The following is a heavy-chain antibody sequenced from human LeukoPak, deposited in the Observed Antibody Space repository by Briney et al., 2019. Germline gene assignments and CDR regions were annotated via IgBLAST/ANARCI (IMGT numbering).Heavy chain of an antibody. V-gene: IGHV4-34*01. CDR1: GGSFSGYY. CDR2: INHSGST. D-gene: IGHD2-2*01. Sequence: SETLSLTCAVYGGSFSGYYWSWIRQPPGKGLEWIGEINHSGSTNYNPSLKSRVTISVDTSKNQFSLKLSSVTAADTAVYYCARGRSRYCSSTSCRSGAFDIWGQGTMVTVSS. CDR3: ARGRSRYCSSTSCRSGAFDI. J-gene: IGHJ3*02.